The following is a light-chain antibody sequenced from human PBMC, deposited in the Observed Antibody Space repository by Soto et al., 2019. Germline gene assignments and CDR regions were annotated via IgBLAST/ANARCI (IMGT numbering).Light chain of an antibody. CDR2: EVT. J-gene: IGLJ2*01. CDR1: SSDIGASNS. Sequence: QSVLTQPPSASGSPGQSVTISCAGSSSDIGASNSVSWYQQHPGKAPKLLISEVTKRPSGVPDRFFGSKSGNTASLTVSGLQADDEADYYCGSKAGSNKHVVFGGGTKLTVL. CDR3: GSKAGSNKHVV. V-gene: IGLV2-8*01.